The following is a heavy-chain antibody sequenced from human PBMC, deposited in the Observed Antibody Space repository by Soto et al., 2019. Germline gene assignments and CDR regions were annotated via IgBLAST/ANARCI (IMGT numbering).Heavy chain of an antibody. V-gene: IGHV3-23*01. J-gene: IGHJ6*02. CDR2: ISGSGGST. CDR3: AKARAGQLADYYYYGMDV. CDR1: GFTFSSYA. D-gene: IGHD6-6*01. Sequence: EVQLLESGGGLVQPGGSLRLSCAASGFTFSSYAMSWVRQAPGKGLEWGSAISGSGGSTYYADSVKGRFTISRDNSKNTLYLQMNSLRAEDTAVYYCAKARAGQLADYYYYGMDVWGQGTTVTVSS.